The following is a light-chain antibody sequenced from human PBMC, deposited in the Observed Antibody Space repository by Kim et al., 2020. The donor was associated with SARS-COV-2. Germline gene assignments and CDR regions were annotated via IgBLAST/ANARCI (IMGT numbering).Light chain of an antibody. V-gene: IGKV3-11*01. CDR1: QSVSGY. CDR2: GAS. J-gene: IGKJ2*01. CDR3: QQRSHWPQT. Sequence: EIVLTQSPATLSLSPGERASLSCRASQSVSGYLAWYQQKPGQAPRLLIYGASNRATGIPARFSGSGSGTDFTLTISRLEPDDFAVYYCQQRSHWPQTFGQGTKLEI.